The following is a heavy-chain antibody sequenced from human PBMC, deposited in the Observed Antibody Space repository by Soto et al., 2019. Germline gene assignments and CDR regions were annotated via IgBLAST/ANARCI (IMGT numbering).Heavy chain of an antibody. D-gene: IGHD3-3*01. Sequence: GGSLRLSCAASGFTFSSYAMHWVRQAPGKGLEWVAVISYDGSNKYYADSVKGRFTISRDNSKNTLYLQMNSLRAEDTAVYYCACSFDFDLWGRGTLVTVSS. CDR3: ACSFDFDL. CDR1: GFTFSSYA. V-gene: IGHV3-30-3*01. CDR2: ISYDGSNK. J-gene: IGHJ2*01.